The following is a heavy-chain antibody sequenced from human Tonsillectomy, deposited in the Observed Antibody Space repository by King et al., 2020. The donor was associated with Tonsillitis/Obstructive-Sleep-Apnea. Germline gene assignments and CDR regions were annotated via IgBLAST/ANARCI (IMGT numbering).Heavy chain of an antibody. CDR2: ISDNGAGT. D-gene: IGHD6-19*01. V-gene: IGHV3-23*04. Sequence: VQQVESGGGSVQPGGSLRLSCAASGFTFTRYAMTWVRQAPGKGLEWVSSISDNGAGTHYADSVKGRFTISRDNSKSTLYLQMNSLRVDDTAVYYCAGGPAGADYYYMDVWGKGTTVTVSS. CDR1: GFTFTRYA. J-gene: IGHJ6*03. CDR3: AGGPAGADYYYMDV.